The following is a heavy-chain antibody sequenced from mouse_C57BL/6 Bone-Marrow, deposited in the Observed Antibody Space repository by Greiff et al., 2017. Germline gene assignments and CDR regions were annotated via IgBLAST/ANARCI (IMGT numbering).Heavy chain of an antibody. J-gene: IGHJ4*01. CDR2: IYPRSGIT. CDR3: ALDSGVATWDYAMDY. V-gene: IGHV1-81*01. D-gene: IGHD1-1*01. Sequence: QVQLKQSGAELARPGGSAKLSCRASGYTFTSYGISWVTQRTGQGLEWIGEIYPRSGITHYNEKFKGKATLTADKSSSTAYMELRSLTSEDSAVYFCALDSGVATWDYAMDYWGQGTTVTVSS. CDR1: GYTFTSYG.